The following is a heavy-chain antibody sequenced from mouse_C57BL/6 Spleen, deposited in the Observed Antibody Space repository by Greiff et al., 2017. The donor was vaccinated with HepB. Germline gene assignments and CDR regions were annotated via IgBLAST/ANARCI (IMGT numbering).Heavy chain of an antibody. D-gene: IGHD4-1*01. CDR3: ARHPGFAMDY. CDR2: ISNGGGST. CDR1: GFTFSDYY. V-gene: IGHV5-12*01. J-gene: IGHJ4*01. Sequence: EVMLVESGGGLVQPGGSLKLSCAASGFTFSDYYMYWVRQTPEKRLEWVAYISNGGGSTYYPDTVKGRFTISRDNAKNTLYLQMSRLKSEDTAMYYCARHPGFAMDYWGQGTSVTVSS.